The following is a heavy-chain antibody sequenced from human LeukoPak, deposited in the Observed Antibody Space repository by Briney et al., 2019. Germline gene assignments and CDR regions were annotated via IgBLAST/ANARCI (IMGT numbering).Heavy chain of an antibody. CDR2: ISGSGGST. D-gene: IGHD4-17*01. Sequence: PGGCLRLSCAASGFTFSSYAMSWVRQAPGKGLEWVSAISGSGGSTYYADSVKGRFTISRDNSKNTLYLQMNSLRAEDTAVYYCANRGHGDSTGAFDIWGQGTMVTVSS. CDR1: GFTFSSYA. V-gene: IGHV3-23*01. CDR3: ANRGHGDSTGAFDI. J-gene: IGHJ3*02.